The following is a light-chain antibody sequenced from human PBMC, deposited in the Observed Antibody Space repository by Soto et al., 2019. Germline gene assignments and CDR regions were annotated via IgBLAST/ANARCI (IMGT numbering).Light chain of an antibody. CDR3: MQSLQTPWT. V-gene: IGKV2-28*01. CDR1: QTLLYSNGYNY. Sequence: DIVMTQSPLSLPVTPGEPASIPCRSSQTLLYSNGYNYLDWYLQKPGQSPQLLISLGSDRASGVPDRFSGSGSGTDFTLKISRVEAEDVGVYYCMQSLQTPWTFGQGTNVGIK. J-gene: IGKJ1*01. CDR2: LGS.